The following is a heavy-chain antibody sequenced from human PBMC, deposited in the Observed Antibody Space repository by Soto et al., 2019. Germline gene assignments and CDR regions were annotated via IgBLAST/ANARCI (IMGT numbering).Heavy chain of an antibody. CDR3: ARLYCSASSCDSVGGFDS. CDR1: GFAFSTYG. D-gene: IGHD2-15*01. CDR2: VWFDGSDK. V-gene: IGHV3-33*01. J-gene: IGHJ3*02. Sequence: GGSLRLSCAASGFAFSTYGMHWVRQAPGKGLEWVALVWFDGSDKYSSESVKGRFTISRDNSKNTLYLQMNSLRAEDTAVYYCARLYCSASSCDSVGGFDSWGQGTMVTVSS.